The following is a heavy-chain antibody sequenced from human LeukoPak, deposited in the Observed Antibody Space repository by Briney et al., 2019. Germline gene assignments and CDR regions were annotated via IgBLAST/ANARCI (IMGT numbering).Heavy chain of an antibody. V-gene: IGHV3-11*06. CDR3: ARASGLGPGAYFDY. CDR1: GFTFSGYY. Sequence: GGSLRLSCAASGFTFSGYYMSWIRQAPGKGLECVSYISDSSGSTSYADSVKGRFTICRDNAKNSLYLQMSSLRADDTAVYYCARASGLGPGAYFDYWGQGTLVTVSS. CDR2: ISDSSGST. J-gene: IGHJ4*02. D-gene: IGHD3-16*01.